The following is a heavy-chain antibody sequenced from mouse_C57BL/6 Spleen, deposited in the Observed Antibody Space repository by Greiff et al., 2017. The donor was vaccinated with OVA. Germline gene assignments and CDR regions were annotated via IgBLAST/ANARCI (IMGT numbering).Heavy chain of an antibody. Sequence: EVHLVESGGDLVKPGGSLKLSCAASGFTFSSYGMSWVRQTPDKRLEWVATISSGGSYTYYPDSVKGRFTISRDNAKNTLYLQMSSLKSEDTAMYYCASLHDYGDYWGQGTTLTVSS. D-gene: IGHD2-4*01. CDR2: ISSGGSYT. V-gene: IGHV5-6*01. CDR3: ASLHDYGDY. CDR1: GFTFSSYG. J-gene: IGHJ2*01.